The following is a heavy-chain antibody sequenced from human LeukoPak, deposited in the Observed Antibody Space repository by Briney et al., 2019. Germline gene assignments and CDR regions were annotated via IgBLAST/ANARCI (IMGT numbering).Heavy chain of an antibody. Sequence: ETLSLTCTVSGGSISSSSYYWGWIRQPPGKGLEWVANIKQDGSEKYYVDSVKGRFTISRDNAKNSLYLQMNSLRAEDTAVYYCARLPGATRDYWGQGTLVTVSS. V-gene: IGHV3-7*01. CDR1: GGSISSSSYY. CDR3: ARLPGATRDY. J-gene: IGHJ4*02. D-gene: IGHD5-12*01. CDR2: IKQDGSEK.